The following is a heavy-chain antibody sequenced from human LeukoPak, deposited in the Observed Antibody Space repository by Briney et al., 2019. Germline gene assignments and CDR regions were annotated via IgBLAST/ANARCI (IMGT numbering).Heavy chain of an antibody. CDR1: GGTFGKDGNF. CDR2: IYDSVTT. V-gene: IGHV4-31*03. CDR3: ARERSSGWYRF. D-gene: IGHD6-19*01. J-gene: IGHJ4*02. Sequence: SETLSLTCTVSGGTFGKDGNFWTWLAQYPGMGWEWIGYIYDSVTTYYNPSLKSRVAISLDRSKNQFSLNLTSVTAADRAVYYCARERSSGWYRFWGQGILVAVSS.